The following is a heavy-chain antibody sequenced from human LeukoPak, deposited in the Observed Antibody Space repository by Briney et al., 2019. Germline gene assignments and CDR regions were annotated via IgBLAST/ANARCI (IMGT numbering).Heavy chain of an antibody. CDR3: AKDMGGWPGY. D-gene: IGHD6-19*01. J-gene: IGHJ4*02. Sequence: TGGSLRLSCAASGFTFDDYAMHCVRQAPGKGLEWVSGISWNSGSIGYADSVKGRFTISRDNAKNSLYLQMNSLRAEDTALYYCAKDMGGWPGYWGQGTLVTVSS. V-gene: IGHV3-9*01. CDR2: ISWNSGSI. CDR1: GFTFDDYA.